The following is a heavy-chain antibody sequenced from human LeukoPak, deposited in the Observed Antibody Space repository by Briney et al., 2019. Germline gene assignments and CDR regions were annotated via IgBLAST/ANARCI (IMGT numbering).Heavy chain of an antibody. V-gene: IGHV3-30*02. D-gene: IGHD2-15*01. CDR3: APSLSGGSSTGNYFDY. CDR1: GFTFSSYG. CDR2: IRYDGSNK. Sequence: GGSLRLSCAASGFTFSSYGMHWVRQAPGKGLEWVAFIRYDGSNKYYADSVKGRFTISRDNSKNTLYLQMNSLRAEDTAVYYCAPSLSGGSSTGNYFDYWGQGTLVTVSS. J-gene: IGHJ4*02.